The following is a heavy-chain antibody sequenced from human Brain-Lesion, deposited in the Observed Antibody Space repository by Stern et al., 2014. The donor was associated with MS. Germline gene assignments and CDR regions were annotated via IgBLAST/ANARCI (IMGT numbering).Heavy chain of an antibody. CDR3: ARDPRRGGLSGYYHGMDV. V-gene: IGHV4-4*02. CDR2: IYQSGSA. Sequence: VQLVESGPGLVKPSGTLSLTCAVSGASISNTQWWTWVSQSPGKGLEWIGEIYQSGSANYNPSLRSRVTISVDRSKNSFSLKLNSVTAADTAVYYCARDPRRGGLSGYYHGMDVWGQGTTVTVSS. D-gene: IGHD3-10*01. CDR1: GASISNTQW. J-gene: IGHJ6*02.